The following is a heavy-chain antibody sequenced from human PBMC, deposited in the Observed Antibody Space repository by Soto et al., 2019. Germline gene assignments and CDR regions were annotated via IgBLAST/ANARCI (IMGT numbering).Heavy chain of an antibody. CDR3: ARPATVAPPDAFQV. D-gene: IGHD2-15*01. V-gene: IGHV4-39*01. CDR1: GDSIRNSGHY. Sequence: QVHLQESGPRLVEPSETLSLTCSVSGDSIRNSGHYWGWVRQPPGKGLEWIGSVYYSGTSYRKTTLKSRLTMSIDTSTDQFSLRLTSVTAADTAIYYCARPATVAPPDAFQVWSQGTLVTVSS. J-gene: IGHJ3*01. CDR2: VYYSGTS.